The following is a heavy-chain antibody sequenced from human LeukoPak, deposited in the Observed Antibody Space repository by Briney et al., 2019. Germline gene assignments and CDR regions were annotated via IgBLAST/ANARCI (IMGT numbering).Heavy chain of an antibody. V-gene: IGHV3-30*18. CDR1: GFTFSSYG. Sequence: PGGSLRLSCAASGFTFSSYGMHWVRQAPGKGLEWVAVISYDGSNKYYADSVKGRFTISRDNSKNTLYLQMNSLRAEETAVYYCAKGGYSGSYYFDSWGQGTRVTVSS. CDR2: ISYDGSNK. J-gene: IGHJ4*02. CDR3: AKGGYSGSYYFDS. D-gene: IGHD1-26*01.